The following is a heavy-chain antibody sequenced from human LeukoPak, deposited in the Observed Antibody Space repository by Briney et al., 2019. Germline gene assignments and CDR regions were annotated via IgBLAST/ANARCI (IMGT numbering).Heavy chain of an antibody. CDR2: ITGNSNT. CDR1: GFTFSDYS. J-gene: IGHJ4*02. Sequence: PGGSLRLSCAASGFTFSDYSMNWVRQAPGKGLEWVSSITGNSNTYYADSVKGRFTISRDNTKNSLFLQMNSLRAEDTAVYHCARDPGRGDYWGQGTLVTVSS. CDR3: ARDPGRGDY. V-gene: IGHV3-69-1*01.